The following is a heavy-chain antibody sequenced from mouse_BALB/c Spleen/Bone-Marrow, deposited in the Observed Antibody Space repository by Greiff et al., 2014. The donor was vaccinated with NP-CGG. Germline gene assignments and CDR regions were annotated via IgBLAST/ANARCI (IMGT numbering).Heavy chain of an antibody. D-gene: IGHD1-1*01. J-gene: IGHJ2*01. CDR3: ARYYYGSSYFDH. V-gene: IGHV14-3*02. CDR2: IDPANGNT. CDR1: GFNIKDTY. Sequence: EVQLQQSGAELVKPGASVKLSCTASGFNIKDTYMHWVKQRPEKGLEWIGRIDPANGNTKYDPKFQGKATITADTSSNTAYLQLSSLTSEDTAVYYCARYYYGSSYFDHWGQGTTLTVSS.